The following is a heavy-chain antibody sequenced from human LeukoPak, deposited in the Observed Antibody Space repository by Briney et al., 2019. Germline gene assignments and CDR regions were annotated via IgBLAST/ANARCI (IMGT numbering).Heavy chain of an antibody. V-gene: IGHV3-66*01. Sequence: GGSLRLSCAASGFTVSTTYISWVRQAPGKGLEWVSVIYSGGNTDYADSVKGRFTVSRDNSKNTVYFQMNSLRAEDTAVYYCAKRGAAAADFDYWGQGTLVTVSS. CDR2: IYSGGNT. D-gene: IGHD6-25*01. CDR1: GFTVSTTY. CDR3: AKRGAAAADFDY. J-gene: IGHJ4*02.